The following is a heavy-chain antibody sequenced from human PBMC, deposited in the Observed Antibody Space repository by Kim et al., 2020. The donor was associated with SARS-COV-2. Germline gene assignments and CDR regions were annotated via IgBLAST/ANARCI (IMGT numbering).Heavy chain of an antibody. D-gene: IGHD6-19*01. Sequence: ADSVKGRFTISRDNSKNTLYLQMNSLRAEDTAVYYCVKAGYSSGWYDVDYWGQGTLVTVSS. V-gene: IGHV3-33*06. CDR3: VKAGYSSGWYDVDY. J-gene: IGHJ4*02.